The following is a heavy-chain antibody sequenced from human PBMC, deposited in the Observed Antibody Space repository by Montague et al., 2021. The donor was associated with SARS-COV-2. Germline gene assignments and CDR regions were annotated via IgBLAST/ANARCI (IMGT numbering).Heavy chain of an antibody. V-gene: IGHV3-23*03. Sequence: SLRLSCAASGFTFSSYAMSWVRQAPGKGLEWVSVIYSGDYNTFSADSVKGRFTISRDNSNNTLFLQMNRLRAEDTAVYYCAKSDYALGMDYFHYWGQGTLVTVSS. J-gene: IGHJ4*02. CDR3: AKSDYALGMDYFHY. CDR2: IYSGDYNT. D-gene: IGHD3-10*01. CDR1: GFTFSSYA.